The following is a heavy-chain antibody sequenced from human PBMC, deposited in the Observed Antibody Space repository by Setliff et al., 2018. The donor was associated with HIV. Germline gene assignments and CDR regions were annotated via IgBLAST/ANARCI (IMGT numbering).Heavy chain of an antibody. CDR1: GYIFTAYY. D-gene: IGHD5-18*01. CDR2: IIPSRGGT. CDR3: ARGPWIQLWSSELDAFDI. J-gene: IGHJ3*02. Sequence: AASVKVSCKASGYIFTAYYINWVRQAPGQGLEWMGRIIPSRGGTNYAQKFQGRVTLTRDTSTSTVYMELSSLRSEDTAVYYCARGPWIQLWSSELDAFDIWGQGTMVTVSS. V-gene: IGHV1-2*06.